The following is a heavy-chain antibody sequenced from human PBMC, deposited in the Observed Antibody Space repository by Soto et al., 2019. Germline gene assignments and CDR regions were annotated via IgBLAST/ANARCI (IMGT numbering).Heavy chain of an antibody. V-gene: IGHV3-48*02. Sequence: EVQLVESGGGLVQLGGSLRLSCAASGFTFSSCSMNWVRQAPGKGLEWLSYISSTSSTIYYADSVKGRFTISRDNAKNSLYLQMNSRRDEDTAVYYCASWPDAADYWGQGTLVTVSS. CDR3: ASWPDAADY. D-gene: IGHD6-25*01. CDR1: GFTFSSCS. J-gene: IGHJ4*02. CDR2: ISSTSSTI.